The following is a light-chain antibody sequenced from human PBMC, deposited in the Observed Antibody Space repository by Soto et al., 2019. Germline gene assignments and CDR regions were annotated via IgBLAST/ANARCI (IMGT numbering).Light chain of an antibody. J-gene: IGKJ1*01. Sequence: VLNQSPASLCVSPGDRATLSCMASQSVXSNFVWYQRKPGQAPSLLTYAASSRATGIPDRLSGSGSGTDFTLPISRLDPEDFAAYYCQQYGSATHTFGQGTKVDIK. CDR3: QQYGSATHT. V-gene: IGKV3-20*01. CDR1: QSVXSN. CDR2: AAS.